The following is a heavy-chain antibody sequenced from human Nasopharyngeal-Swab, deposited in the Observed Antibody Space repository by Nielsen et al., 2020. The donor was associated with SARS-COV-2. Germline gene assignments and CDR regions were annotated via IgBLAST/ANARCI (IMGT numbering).Heavy chain of an antibody. CDR2: ISYDGSNK. V-gene: IGHV3-30*04. Sequence: WIRQPPGKGLEWVAVISYDGSNKYYADSVKGRFTISRDNSKNTLYLQMNSLRAEDTAVYYCAGDPRGLWDSYGMDVWGQGTTVTVSS. J-gene: IGHJ6*02. D-gene: IGHD1-26*01. CDR3: AGDPRGLWDSYGMDV.